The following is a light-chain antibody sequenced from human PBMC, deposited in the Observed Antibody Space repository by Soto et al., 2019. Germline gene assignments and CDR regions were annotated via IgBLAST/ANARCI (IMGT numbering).Light chain of an antibody. Sequence: EIVLTQSPATLSSSPGETATLSCRASQYVGTRLAWYQHKPGQAPRLXIYYTSNRATGIPARFSGSGSGTDFTLTINSLAPEDFAIYYCHQRQSWPRTFGQGTKVDIK. CDR2: YTS. CDR1: QYVGTR. J-gene: IGKJ1*01. V-gene: IGKV3-11*01. CDR3: HQRQSWPRT.